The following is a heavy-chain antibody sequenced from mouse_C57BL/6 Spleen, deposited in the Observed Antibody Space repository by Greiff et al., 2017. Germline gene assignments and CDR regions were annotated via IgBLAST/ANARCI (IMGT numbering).Heavy chain of an antibody. Sequence: QVQLQQPGAELVRPGTSVKLSCKASGYTFTSYWMHWVKQRPGQGLEWIGVIDPSDSYTNYNQKFKGKATLTVDTSSSTAYMQLSSLTSEDSAVYYGARRDYSNYDYAMDYWGQGTSVTVSS. CDR3: ARRDYSNYDYAMDY. D-gene: IGHD2-5*01. CDR1: GYTFTSYW. V-gene: IGHV1-59*01. J-gene: IGHJ4*01. CDR2: IDPSDSYT.